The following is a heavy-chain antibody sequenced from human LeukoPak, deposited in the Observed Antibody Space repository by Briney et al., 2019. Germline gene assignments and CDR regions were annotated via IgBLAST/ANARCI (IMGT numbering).Heavy chain of an antibody. J-gene: IGHJ3*02. CDR3: ARAYSSSSGRDAFDS. CDR2: IRYDGSNK. Sequence: PGGSLRLSCAASGFTFSSYSMNWVRQAPGKGLEWVAFIRYDGSNKYYADSVKGRFTISRDNSKNTLYLQMNSLRAEDTAVYYCARAYSSSSGRDAFDSWGLGTLVTVSS. CDR1: GFTFSSYS. V-gene: IGHV3-30*02. D-gene: IGHD6-6*01.